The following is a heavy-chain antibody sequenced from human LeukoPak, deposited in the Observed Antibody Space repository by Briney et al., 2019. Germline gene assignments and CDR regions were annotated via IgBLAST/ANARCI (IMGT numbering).Heavy chain of an antibody. J-gene: IGHJ4*02. V-gene: IGHV3-48*01. CDR2: ISGSSSNI. CDR3: VRVKGTYFDY. Sequence: GGSLRLSCTASGFPLSSYSINWVRQAPGKGLEWISYISGSSSNIYYLDSVQGRLTVSRDNERNSLFLQIDSPRAEDTAVYYCVRVKGTYFDYWGQGSLVTVSS. CDR1: GFPLSSYS. D-gene: IGHD1-1*01.